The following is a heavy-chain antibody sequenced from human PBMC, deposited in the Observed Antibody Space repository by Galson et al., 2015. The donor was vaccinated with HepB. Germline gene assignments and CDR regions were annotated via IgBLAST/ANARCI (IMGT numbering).Heavy chain of an antibody. V-gene: IGHV1-8*01. Sequence: SVKVSCKASGYTFTSYDINWVRQATGQGLEWMGWMNPNSGNTGYAQKFQGRVTMTRNTSISTAYMELSSLRSEDTAVYYCAREPETYIWGSCRYMEVWGKGTTVTV. CDR2: MNPNSGNT. CDR3: AREPETYIWGSCRYMEV. J-gene: IGHJ6*03. D-gene: IGHD3-16*02. CDR1: GYTFTSYD.